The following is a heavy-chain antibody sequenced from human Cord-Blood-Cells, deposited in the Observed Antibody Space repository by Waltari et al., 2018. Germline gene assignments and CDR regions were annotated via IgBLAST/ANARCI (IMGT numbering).Heavy chain of an antibody. D-gene: IGHD5-12*01. Sequence: QLQLQESGPGLVKPSETLSLTCTVSGGSISSSSYYWGWIRQPPGKGLEWIGSIYYSGSTDYNPALKSGVTISVDTSKNQFSLKLSSVTAADTAVYYCARLPWGDGYEGYWGQGTLVTVSS. V-gene: IGHV4-39*01. CDR2: IYYSGST. J-gene: IGHJ4*02. CDR1: GGSISSSSYY. CDR3: ARLPWGDGYEGY.